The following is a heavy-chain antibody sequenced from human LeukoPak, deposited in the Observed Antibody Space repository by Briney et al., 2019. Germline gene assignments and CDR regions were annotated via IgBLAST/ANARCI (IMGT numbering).Heavy chain of an antibody. CDR3: TYTSSSGVVY. D-gene: IGHD6-6*01. CDR2: ISGSGGST. Sequence: GGSLRLSCAASGFTFSSYATSWVRQAPGKGLEWVSAISGSGGSTYYADSVKGRFTISRDNSKNTLYLQMNSLKTEDTAVYYCTYTSSSGVVYWGQGTLVTVSS. J-gene: IGHJ4*02. CDR1: GFTFSSYA. V-gene: IGHV3-23*01.